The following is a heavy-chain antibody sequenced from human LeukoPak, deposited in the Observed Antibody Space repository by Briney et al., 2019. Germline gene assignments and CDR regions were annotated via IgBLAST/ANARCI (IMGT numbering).Heavy chain of an antibody. D-gene: IGHD6-13*01. Sequence: ASVKASCKASGYTFTNYGITWVRQAPGQGLEWMGWINTYNGKTNYTQRLQGRVTMTTDTSTSTAYMELRSLTSDDTALYYCARGPIAAAGDSWGQGTLVTVSS. V-gene: IGHV1-18*01. CDR3: ARGPIAAAGDS. J-gene: IGHJ4*02. CDR2: INTYNGKT. CDR1: GYTFTNYG.